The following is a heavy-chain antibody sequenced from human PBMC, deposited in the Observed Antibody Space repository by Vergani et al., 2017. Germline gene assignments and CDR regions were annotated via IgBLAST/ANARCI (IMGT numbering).Heavy chain of an antibody. Sequence: QVQLVQSGAEVKKPGSSVKVSCKASGGTFSSYAISWVRQATGQGLEWMGRIIPIFGTANYSQKFQGRVTITADESTSTAYMELSSLRSEDTAVYYCASSPEDSSGYYLALDYWGQGTLVTVSS. CDR1: GGTFSSYA. CDR2: IIPIFGTA. CDR3: ASSPEDSSGYYLALDY. D-gene: IGHD3-22*01. J-gene: IGHJ4*02. V-gene: IGHV1-69*18.